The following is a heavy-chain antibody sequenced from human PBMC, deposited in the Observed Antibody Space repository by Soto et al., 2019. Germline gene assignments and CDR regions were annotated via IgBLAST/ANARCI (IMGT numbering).Heavy chain of an antibody. CDR3: ARVGAGPYCSGGSCYS. J-gene: IGHJ4*02. V-gene: IGHV4-59*01. Sequence: SETLSLTCTVSGGSISSYYWSWIRQPPGKGLEWIGYIYYSGSTNYNPSLKSRVTISVDTSKNQFSLKLSSVTAADTAVYYCARVGAGPYCSGGSCYSWGQGTLVTVSS. CDR2: IYYSGST. CDR1: GGSISSYY. D-gene: IGHD2-15*01.